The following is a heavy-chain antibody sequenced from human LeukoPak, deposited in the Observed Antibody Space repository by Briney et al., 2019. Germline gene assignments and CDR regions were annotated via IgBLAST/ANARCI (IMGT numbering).Heavy chain of an antibody. CDR2: INSDGTTI. CDR3: ARVTTYGPYHDY. J-gene: IGHJ4*02. Sequence: PGGSLLLSCAPSGFTFSNYWIHYVRQAPGKALVWFSRINSDGTTIAYADSVKGRFTISRDNARNTLSLQMNSLRDEDTAVYYCARVTTYGPYHDYWGQGTLVIVSS. D-gene: IGHD3-10*01. V-gene: IGHV3-74*01. CDR1: GFTFSNYW.